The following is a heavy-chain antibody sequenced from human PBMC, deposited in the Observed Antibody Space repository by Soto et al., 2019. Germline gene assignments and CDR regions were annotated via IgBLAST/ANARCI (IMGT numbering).Heavy chain of an antibody. Sequence: PSETLSLTCTVSGGSISSYYWSWIRQPPGKGLEWIGYIYYSGSTNYNPSLKSRVTISVDTSKNQFSLKLSSVTAADTAVYYCARTVLRTHRGLDYWGQGTLVTVSS. CDR1: GGSISSYY. CDR2: IYYSGST. D-gene: IGHD3-10*01. V-gene: IGHV4-59*08. J-gene: IGHJ4*02. CDR3: ARTVLRTHRGLDY.